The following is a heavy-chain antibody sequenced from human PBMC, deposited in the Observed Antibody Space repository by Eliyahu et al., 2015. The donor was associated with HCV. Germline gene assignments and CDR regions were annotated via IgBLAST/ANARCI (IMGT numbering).Heavy chain of an antibody. CDR1: GFSLSTRGVG. CDR3: ARRLNRGSSPPNYDFDY. J-gene: IGHJ4*02. Sequence: QITLKESGPTLVKPTQTLTLTCTFSGFSLSTRGVGVGWIRQPPGKALEWLALIHWNDDKRYSPSLKSRLTITKDTSKNQVVLTMTNMDPVDTATYYCARRLNRGSSPPNYDFDYWGQGTLVTVSS. CDR2: IHWNDDK. V-gene: IGHV2-5*01. D-gene: IGHD1-7*01.